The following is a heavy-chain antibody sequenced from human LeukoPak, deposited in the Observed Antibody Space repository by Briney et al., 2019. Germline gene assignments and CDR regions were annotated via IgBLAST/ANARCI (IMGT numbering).Heavy chain of an antibody. J-gene: IGHJ4*02. CDR2: IIPIFGTA. D-gene: IGHD3-3*01. CDR3: TREPHRDFWSGLIFDY. CDR1: GGTFSTYA. Sequence: SVKVSCKASGGTFSTYAISWVRQAPGQGPEWMGGIIPIFGTANYAQKFQGRVTIIADESTSTAQMELSSLRSEDTAVYYCTREPHRDFWSGLIFDYWGQELLVTVSS. V-gene: IGHV1-69*01.